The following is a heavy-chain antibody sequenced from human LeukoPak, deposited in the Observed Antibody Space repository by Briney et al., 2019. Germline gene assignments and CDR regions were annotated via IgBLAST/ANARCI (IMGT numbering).Heavy chain of an antibody. J-gene: IGHJ4*02. CDR2: VSYSGGA. D-gene: IGHD5-18*01. V-gene: IGHV4-59*01. Sequence: PSETLSLTCSVSGGSIGDYYWNWIRQSPGKGLEWLGSVSYSGGASSSPSLGGRVTISVDKSKNLFSLKLSSVTAADTAVYYCARGIQLWFPYFDYWGQGTLVTVSS. CDR3: ARGIQLWFPYFDY. CDR1: GGSIGDYY.